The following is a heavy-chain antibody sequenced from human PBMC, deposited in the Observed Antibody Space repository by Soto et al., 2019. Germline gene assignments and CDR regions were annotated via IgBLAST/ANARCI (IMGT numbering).Heavy chain of an antibody. Sequence: EVQLLESGGGLVQPGGSLRLSCAASGFTFSYYSMAWVRQTPEKGLEWVSGMSIGDAKTCYLDSVRGRFSVSRDSVKNTVDLQMNSLRAEDTALYYCARWDGYADLWGQGTLVTVSS. CDR1: GFTFSYYS. J-gene: IGHJ4*02. V-gene: IGHV3-23*01. CDR3: ARWDGYADL. CDR2: MSIGDAKT. D-gene: IGHD5-12*01.